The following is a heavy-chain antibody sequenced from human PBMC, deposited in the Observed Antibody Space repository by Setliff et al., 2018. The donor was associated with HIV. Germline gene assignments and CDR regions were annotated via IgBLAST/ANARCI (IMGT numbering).Heavy chain of an antibody. CDR2: ISYDGSRI. D-gene: IGHD3-3*01. J-gene: IGHJ4*02. CDR1: GFTFSTFA. Sequence: GGSLRLSCVASGFTFSTFAMHWVRQAPGKGLEWVSVISYDGSRISYADSVKGRFTISRDNAKNSLYLQMNSLRAEDTALYYCAKDIRYNFWSGYHSRYFDYWGQGTLVTVSS. CDR3: AKDIRYNFWSGYHSRYFDY. V-gene: IGHV3-30*01.